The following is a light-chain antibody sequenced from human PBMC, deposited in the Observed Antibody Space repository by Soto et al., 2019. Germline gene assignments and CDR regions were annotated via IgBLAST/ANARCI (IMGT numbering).Light chain of an antibody. CDR3: QQYNSYS. J-gene: IGKJ1*01. CDR2: KAS. Sequence: DIQMTQSPSTLSASVGDRVTITCRASQSISVWLAWYQQKAGKAPNLLIYKASRLESGVPSRFSGSGSETEFTLTISGLQPDDFATYYCQQYNSYSFGQGTKVDIK. V-gene: IGKV1-5*03. CDR1: QSISVW.